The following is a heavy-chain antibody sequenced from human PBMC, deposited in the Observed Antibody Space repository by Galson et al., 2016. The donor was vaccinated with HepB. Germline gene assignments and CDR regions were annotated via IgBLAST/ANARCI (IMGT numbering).Heavy chain of an antibody. Sequence: QSGAEVKKPGESLKISRKGSGYSFSSYWIAWVRQMPGKGLEWMGIIYPGDSDTTYSPSFQGRVTISADKSIRTAYLQWNTLKASDTAMYYCARLGNQLLVRTFPPPFDYWGQGPRSPSPQ. D-gene: IGHD2-2*01. J-gene: IGHJ4*02. CDR2: IYPGDSDT. V-gene: IGHV5-51*01. CDR1: GYSFSSYW. CDR3: ARLGNQLLVRTFPPPFDY.